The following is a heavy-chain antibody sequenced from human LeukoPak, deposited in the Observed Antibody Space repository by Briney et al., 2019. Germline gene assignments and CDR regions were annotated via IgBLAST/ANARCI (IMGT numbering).Heavy chain of an antibody. CDR2: IWYDGSNK. CDR3: ARGPFPWYGDY. D-gene: IGHD2-15*01. J-gene: IGHJ4*02. V-gene: IGHV3-33*01. CDR1: GFTFSSYG. Sequence: GGSLRLSCAASGFTFSSYGMHWVRQAPGKGLEWVAVIWYDGSNKYYADSVKGRFTISRDNSKNTLFLQMNSLRAEDTAVCYCARGPFPWYGDYWGQGTLVTVSS.